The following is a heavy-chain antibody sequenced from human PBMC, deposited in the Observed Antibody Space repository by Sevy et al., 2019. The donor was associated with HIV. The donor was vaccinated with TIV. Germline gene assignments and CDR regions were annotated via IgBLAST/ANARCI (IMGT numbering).Heavy chain of an antibody. CDR2: ISGLSNYI. D-gene: IGHD1-26*01. V-gene: IGHV3-21*01. Sequence: GGSLRLSCAASGFTFSSYNMNWVRQAPGKGLEWVSSISGLSNYIYYADSMKGRFTISRDNAKNSLYLQMNSLRAEDTAVYYCARGPPDGSYDYCDYWGQGTLVTVSS. J-gene: IGHJ4*02. CDR3: ARGPPDGSYDYCDY. CDR1: GFTFSSYN.